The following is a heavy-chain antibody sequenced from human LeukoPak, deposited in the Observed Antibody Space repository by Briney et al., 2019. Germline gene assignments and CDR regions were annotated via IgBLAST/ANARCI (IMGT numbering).Heavy chain of an antibody. CDR3: ARDQSRAKARGSGSYPTDY. V-gene: IGHV3-20*04. J-gene: IGHJ4*02. D-gene: IGHD1-26*01. CDR1: GFTFDDYG. CDR2: INWNGGST. Sequence: GGSLRLSCAASGFTFDDYGMSWVRQGPGKGLEWVSNINWNGGSTGYTDSVKGRFTISRDNAKNSLYLQMNSLRAEDTALYYCARDQSRAKARGSGSYPTDYWGQGTLVTVS.